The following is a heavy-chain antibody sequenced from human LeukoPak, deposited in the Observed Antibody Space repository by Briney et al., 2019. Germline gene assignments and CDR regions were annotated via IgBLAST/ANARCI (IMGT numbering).Heavy chain of an antibody. D-gene: IGHD3-3*01. Sequence: ASVKVSCKVSGYTLTELSMHWVRQAPGKGLEWMGGLDPEDGETIYAQKFQGRVTMTEDTSTDTAYMELSSLRSEDTAVYYCATTLYITIFGVVNDAFDIWGQGTMVTVSS. CDR1: GYTLTELS. CDR2: LDPEDGET. J-gene: IGHJ3*02. V-gene: IGHV1-24*01. CDR3: ATTLYITIFGVVNDAFDI.